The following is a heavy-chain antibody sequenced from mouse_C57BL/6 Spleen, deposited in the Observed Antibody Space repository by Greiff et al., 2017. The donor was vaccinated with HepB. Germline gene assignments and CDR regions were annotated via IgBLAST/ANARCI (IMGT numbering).Heavy chain of an antibody. D-gene: IGHD2-5*01. CDR3: AKGYSNYGGVWYFDV. CDR1: GFTFSDYG. CDR2: ISSGSSTI. J-gene: IGHJ1*03. V-gene: IGHV5-17*01. Sequence: EVMLVESGGGLVKPGGSLKLSCAASGFTFSDYGMHWVRQAPEKGLEWVAYISSGSSTIYYADTVKGRFTISRDNAKNTLFLQMTSLRSEDTAMYYCAKGYSNYGGVWYFDVWGTGTTVTVSS.